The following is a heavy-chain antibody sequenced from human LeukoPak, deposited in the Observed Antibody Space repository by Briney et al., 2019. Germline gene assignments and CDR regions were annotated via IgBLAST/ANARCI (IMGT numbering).Heavy chain of an antibody. D-gene: IGHD6-13*01. J-gene: IGHJ4*02. Sequence: GASVKVSCKASGYTFTGYYIHWVRQAPGQGLKWMGWVNPNSGGRNYAQKFQGRVTMTRDTTISTAYMELSSLRSDDTAVYYCARSQWGIASAGLDYWGQGTLVSVSS. CDR3: ARSQWGIASAGLDY. V-gene: IGHV1-2*02. CDR1: GYTFTGYY. CDR2: VNPNSGGR.